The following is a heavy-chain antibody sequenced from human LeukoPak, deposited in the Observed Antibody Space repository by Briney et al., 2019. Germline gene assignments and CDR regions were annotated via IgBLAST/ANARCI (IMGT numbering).Heavy chain of an antibody. CDR3: VKGAYYDILTGYDY. V-gene: IGHV3-64D*06. CDR1: GFTFTSYA. D-gene: IGHD3-9*01. Sequence: GGSLRLSCSASGFTFTSYAMHWVRQAPGKGLEYVSAISSNGGSTYYADSVKGRFTISRDNSKNTLYLQMSSLRAEDTAVYYCVKGAYYDILTGYDYWGQGTLVTVSS. CDR2: ISSNGGST. J-gene: IGHJ4*02.